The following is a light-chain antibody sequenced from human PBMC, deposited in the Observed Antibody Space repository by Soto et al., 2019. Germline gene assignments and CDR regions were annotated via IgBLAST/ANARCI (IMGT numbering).Light chain of an antibody. J-gene: IGLJ1*01. V-gene: IGLV2-14*01. Sequence: QSVLTQPASVSGSPGQSITISCTGTSSDVGGYNYVSWCQQHPGKAPKLMIYEVSNRPSGVSNRSSGSKSGNTASLTISGLQAEDEADYYCSSYTSSSTPYVFGTGTKVTVL. CDR3: SSYTSSSTPYV. CDR1: SSDVGGYNY. CDR2: EVS.